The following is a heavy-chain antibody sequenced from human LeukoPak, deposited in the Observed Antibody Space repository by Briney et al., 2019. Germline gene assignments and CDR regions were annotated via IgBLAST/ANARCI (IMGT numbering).Heavy chain of an antibody. CDR3: TTDPVVIGPPRVDY. CDR1: GFTFSNAW. Sequence: GGSLRLSCAASGFTFSNAWMSWVRQAPGKGLEWVGRIKSKTDGGTTDYAAPVKGRFTISRDDSKNTLYLQMNSLKTEDTAVYSCTTDPVVIGPPRVDYWGQGSLVTVSS. V-gene: IGHV3-15*01. D-gene: IGHD3-22*01. J-gene: IGHJ4*02. CDR2: IKSKTDGGTT.